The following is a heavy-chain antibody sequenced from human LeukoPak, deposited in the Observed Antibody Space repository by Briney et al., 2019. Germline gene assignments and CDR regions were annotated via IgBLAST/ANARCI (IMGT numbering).Heavy chain of an antibody. CDR3: AELGITMIGGV. J-gene: IGHJ6*04. V-gene: IGHV3-30*04. Sequence: GGSLRLSCAASGFTFSNYAIHWVRQAPGKGLEWVAVISYDGSNKYYADSVKGRFTISRDNSKNTLYLQMNSLRAEDTAVYYCAELGITMIGGVWGKGTTVTISS. D-gene: IGHD3-10*02. CDR2: ISYDGSNK. CDR1: GFTFSNYA.